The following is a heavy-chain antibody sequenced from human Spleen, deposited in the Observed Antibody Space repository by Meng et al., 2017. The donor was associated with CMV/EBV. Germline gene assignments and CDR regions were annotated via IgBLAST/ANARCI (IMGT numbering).Heavy chain of an antibody. CDR3: ATVYCSGGSCPKGDWFDP. D-gene: IGHD2-15*01. V-gene: IGHV3-30*04. J-gene: IGHJ5*02. Sequence: FTFRSYALRWVRRAPGKGLEWVAVIFYDGSNKYYADSVKGRFTISRDNSKNTLYLQMNSLRAEDTAVYYCATVYCSGGSCPKGDWFDPWGQGTLVTVSS. CDR2: IFYDGSNK. CDR1: FTFRSYA.